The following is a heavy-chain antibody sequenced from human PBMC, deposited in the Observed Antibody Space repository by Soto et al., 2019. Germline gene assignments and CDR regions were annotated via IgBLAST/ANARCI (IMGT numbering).Heavy chain of an antibody. V-gene: IGHV3-72*01. D-gene: IGHD4-17*01. CDR2: TRNKLSIYTT. CDR1: GFTFSDHY. CDR3: ARELTTVLTGDAFDI. Sequence: GGSLRLSCAASGFTFSDHYIDWVRQAPGKGLEWVGRTRNKLSIYTTEYAASVKGRFTFSRDDSKNSLYLQMNSLKTEDTAVYYCARELTTVLTGDAFDIWGQGTMVTVSS. J-gene: IGHJ3*02.